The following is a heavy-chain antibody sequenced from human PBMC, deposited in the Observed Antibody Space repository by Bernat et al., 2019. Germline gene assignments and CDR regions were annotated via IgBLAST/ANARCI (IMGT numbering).Heavy chain of an antibody. Sequence: QVQLVESGGGVVQPGRSLRLSCAASGFTFSSYAMHWVRQAPGKGLEWVAVISYDGSNKYYADSVKGRFTISRDNSKNTLYLQMNSLRAEDTAVYYCAREDCSGGSCQDYWGQGTQVTVSS. CDR2: ISYDGSNK. J-gene: IGHJ4*02. V-gene: IGHV3-30*01. CDR1: GFTFSSYA. CDR3: AREDCSGGSCQDY. D-gene: IGHD2-15*01.